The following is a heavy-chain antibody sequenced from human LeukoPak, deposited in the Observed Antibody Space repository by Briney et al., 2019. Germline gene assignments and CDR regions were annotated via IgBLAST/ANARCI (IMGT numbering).Heavy chain of an antibody. Sequence: ASVKVSCKASGFTFTSSAVQWVRQARGQRLEWIGWIVVGSGNTNYAQKFQERVTITGDMSTSTAYMELSSLRSEDTAVYYCAADISYDSSGYYPGDYWGQGTLVTVSP. CDR2: IVVGSGNT. CDR1: GFTFTSSA. CDR3: AADISYDSSGYYPGDY. V-gene: IGHV1-58*01. J-gene: IGHJ4*02. D-gene: IGHD3-22*01.